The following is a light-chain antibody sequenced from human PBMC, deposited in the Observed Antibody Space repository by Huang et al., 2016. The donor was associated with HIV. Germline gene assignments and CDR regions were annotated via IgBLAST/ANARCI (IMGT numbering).Light chain of an antibody. CDR1: QSVSSH. V-gene: IGKV3-11*01. CDR3: QQRSNWPST. CDR2: DAS. J-gene: IGKJ1*01. Sequence: EIVLTQSPVTLSLSPGERATLSFRASQSVSSHLAWYKQKPSQAPRLLIYDASSWATGIPARFSGSGSGTDFTLTISSLEPEEFAVYYFQQRSNWPSTFGQGTKVEIK.